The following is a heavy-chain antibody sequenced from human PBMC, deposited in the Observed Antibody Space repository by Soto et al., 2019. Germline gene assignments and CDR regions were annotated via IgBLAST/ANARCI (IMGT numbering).Heavy chain of an antibody. CDR3: ARRELELRFYHDAFDI. Sequence: SETLSLTCTVSGGSISSYYWSWIRQPPGKGLEWIGYIYYSGSTNYNPSLKSRVTISVDTSKNQFSLKLSSVTAADTAVYYCARRELELRFYHDAFDIWGQGTMVTVS. CDR1: GGSISSYY. D-gene: IGHD1-7*01. J-gene: IGHJ3*02. CDR2: IYYSGST. V-gene: IGHV4-59*01.